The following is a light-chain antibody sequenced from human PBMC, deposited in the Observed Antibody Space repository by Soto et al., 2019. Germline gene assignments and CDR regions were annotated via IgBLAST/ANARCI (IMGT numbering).Light chain of an antibody. J-gene: IGKJ5*01. Sequence: EIALTPSPDTLSVLPGERAPISCIATETISTNSAWFHRKPGQPPRLLIYGSSTRATGVPDRFSGSGSGTEFTLIISSLQSEDVALYYCQQYSNWPPAITFCQGTRLEI. V-gene: IGKV3-15*01. CDR2: GSS. CDR1: ETISTN. CDR3: QQYSNWPPAIT.